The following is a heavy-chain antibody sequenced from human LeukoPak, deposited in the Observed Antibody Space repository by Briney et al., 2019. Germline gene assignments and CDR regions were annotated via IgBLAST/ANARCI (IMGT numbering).Heavy chain of an antibody. CDR3: AREAINYYGSGSYYDY. Sequence: SETLSLTCAVSGGSISSGDYSWSWIRQHPGKGLEWIGYIYYSGSTYYNPSLKSRVTISVDTSKNQFSLKLSSVTAADTAVYYCAREAINYYGSGSYYDYWGQGTLVTVSS. CDR1: GGSISSGDYS. V-gene: IGHV4-30-4*08. J-gene: IGHJ4*02. CDR2: IYYSGST. D-gene: IGHD3-10*01.